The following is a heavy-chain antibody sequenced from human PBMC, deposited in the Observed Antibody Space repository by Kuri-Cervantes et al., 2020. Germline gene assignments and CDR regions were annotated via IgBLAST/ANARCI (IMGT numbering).Heavy chain of an antibody. V-gene: IGHV1-46*01. CDR2: INPSGGST. J-gene: IGHJ6*03. CDR1: GYTFTSYY. D-gene: IGHD6-19*01. Sequence: ASVKVSCKASGYTFTSYYMHWVRQAPGQGLEWMGIINPSGGSTSYAQKFQGRVTMTRDTSTSTVYMELSSLRSEDTAVYYCARETRSGRKPYFYSYMDVWGKGAMVTVSS. CDR3: ARETRSGRKPYFYSYMDV.